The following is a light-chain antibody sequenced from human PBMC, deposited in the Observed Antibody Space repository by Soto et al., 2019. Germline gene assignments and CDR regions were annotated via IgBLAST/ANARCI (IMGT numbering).Light chain of an antibody. V-gene: IGKV3-20*01. CDR3: QLFGSSPGFT. Sequence: EIVLTQSPGTLSLSPRERATLSCRASQNINSRYLAWYQQKPGQAPRLLIYGASSRATGIPDRFSGSGSGTDFTLTFSRLEPEDFAVYYCQLFGSSPGFTFGPGTKVDIK. CDR1: QNINSRY. CDR2: GAS. J-gene: IGKJ3*01.